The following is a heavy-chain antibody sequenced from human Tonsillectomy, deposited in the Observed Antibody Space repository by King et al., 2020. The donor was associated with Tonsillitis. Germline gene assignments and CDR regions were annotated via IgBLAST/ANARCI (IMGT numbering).Heavy chain of an antibody. V-gene: IGHV3-30*18. CDR3: AKDHWRGIVVVIAPLSNTFDI. D-gene: IGHD2-15*01. CDR1: GFTFSSYG. J-gene: IGHJ3*02. CDR2: ISYDGSNK. Sequence: VQLVESGGGVVQPGRSLRLSCAASGFTFSSYGMHWVRQAPGKGLEWVAVISYDGSNKYYADSVKGRFTISRDNSKNTLYVQMNSLRAEDTAVYYCAKDHWRGIVVVIAPLSNTFDIWGQGTMVTVSS.